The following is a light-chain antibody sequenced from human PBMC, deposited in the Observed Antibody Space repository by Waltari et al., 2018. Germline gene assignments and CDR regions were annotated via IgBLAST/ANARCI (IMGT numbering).Light chain of an antibody. J-gene: IGLJ1*01. Sequence: QSALTQPPSASGSPGQSVTISCTGTSRDIGDYAYVSWYQQYPGKAPKRIVYDVRRGPSGVPDRFSGSKSGNTASLTVSGLQAEDEADYYCSSYGGDNNYLFGTGTAVTVL. CDR2: DVR. V-gene: IGLV2-8*01. CDR3: SSYGGDNNYL. CDR1: SRDIGDYAY.